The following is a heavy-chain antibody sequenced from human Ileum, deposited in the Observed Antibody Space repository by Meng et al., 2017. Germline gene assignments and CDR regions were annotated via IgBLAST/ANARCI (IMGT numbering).Heavy chain of an antibody. J-gene: IGHJ6*02. CDR3: ARGITVGSTRYGSDV. D-gene: IGHD2-2*01. Sequence: GESLKISCVASGFTFSSYGMHWVRQAPGKGLEWVAALTPDETNKYYGESARGRFTISRDDAKNTLYLEMNTLRAEDTAMYYCARGITVGSTRYGSDVWGQGTKVTVSS. V-gene: IGHV3-33*01. CDR2: LTPDETNK. CDR1: GFTFSSYG.